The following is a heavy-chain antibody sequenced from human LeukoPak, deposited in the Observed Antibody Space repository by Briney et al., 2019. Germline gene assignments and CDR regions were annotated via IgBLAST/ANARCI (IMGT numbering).Heavy chain of an antibody. J-gene: IGHJ6*03. CDR1: GGSISIRGHY. D-gene: IGHD3-10*01. CDR2: AFYSGKT. V-gene: IGHV4-39*01. CDR3: ATYYGSGIYYYYMDV. Sequence: PSETLSLTCTVSGGSISIRGHYWGWIRQPPGKGLEWIGSAFYSGKTYYNPSLKSRLSISVDTSNNQFSLKLTSVTAADTAVYYCATYYGSGIYYYYMDVWGKGTTVTISS.